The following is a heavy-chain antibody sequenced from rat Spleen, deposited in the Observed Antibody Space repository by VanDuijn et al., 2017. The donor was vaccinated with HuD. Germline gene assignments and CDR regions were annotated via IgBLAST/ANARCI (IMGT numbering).Heavy chain of an antibody. Sequence: QVQLKESGPGLVQPSQTLSLTCTVSGSSLSNNGVSGVSQPPGTGLEWISALSSGGSTYFNSVLKSRLSISRDTSKSQVLLKIDSLEPEDTGIYYCARHEPRDYFDYWGQGVMVTVSS. CDR3: ARHEPRDYFDY. V-gene: IGHV2S12*01. CDR2: LSSGGST. J-gene: IGHJ2*01. CDR1: GSSLSNNG.